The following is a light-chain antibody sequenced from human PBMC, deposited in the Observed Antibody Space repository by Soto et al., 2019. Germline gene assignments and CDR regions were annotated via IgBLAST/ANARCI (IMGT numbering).Light chain of an antibody. Sequence: QSALTQPASVSGSPGQSITISCTGTTSEVGDYNYVSWYQQLPGKAPKLIIYDVSNRPSGVSNRFSASKSANAASLTISRLQADDEADYYCTSYTSSSTLDVFGTGTKLTVL. V-gene: IGLV2-14*03. CDR3: TSYTSSSTLDV. J-gene: IGLJ1*01. CDR2: DVS. CDR1: TSEVGDYNY.